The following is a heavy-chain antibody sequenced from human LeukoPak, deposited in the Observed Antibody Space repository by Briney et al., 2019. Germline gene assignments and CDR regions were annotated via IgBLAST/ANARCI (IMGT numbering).Heavy chain of an antibody. CDR2: ISAYNGNT. Sequence: GASVKVSCKASGYTFTSYGISWVRQAPGQGLEWMGWISAYNGNTNYAQKFQGRVTMTRDTSISTAYMELSRLRSDDTAVYYCARGSDGSGSLNWFDPWGQGTLVTVSS. CDR3: ARGSDGSGSLNWFDP. J-gene: IGHJ5*02. V-gene: IGHV1-18*01. D-gene: IGHD3-10*01. CDR1: GYTFTSYG.